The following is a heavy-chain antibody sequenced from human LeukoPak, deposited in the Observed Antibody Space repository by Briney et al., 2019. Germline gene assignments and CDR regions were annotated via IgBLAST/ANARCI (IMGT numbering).Heavy chain of an antibody. CDR3: ARVPGGLEWAEFDY. V-gene: IGHV3-21*06. Sequence: GGSLRLSCAASGFSFRVYSMNWVRQAPGQGLEWVSSISSSSSDTSYTDSVKGRFTISRDNAKNSLFLQMNSLRAEDTAVYYCARVPGGLEWAEFDYWGLGTLVTVSS. D-gene: IGHD3-3*01. J-gene: IGHJ4*02. CDR2: ISSSSSDT. CDR1: GFSFRVYS.